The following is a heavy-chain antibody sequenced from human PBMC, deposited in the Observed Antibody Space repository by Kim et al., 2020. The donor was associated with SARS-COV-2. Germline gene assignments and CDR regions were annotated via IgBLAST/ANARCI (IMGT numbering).Heavy chain of an antibody. CDR2: IYNTGST. CDR1: DGSISSHY. D-gene: IGHD2-15*01. V-gene: IGHV4-59*08. J-gene: IGHJ5*02. CDR3: VRHGKPRAFDP. Sequence: SETLSHTCTVSDGSISSHYWSWIRQPPGKGLEWIGYIYNTGSTNSNPSLKSRVSISIDTSKSQFSLKLSSVTAADTAVYYCVRHGKPRAFDPWGQGTLVTVSS.